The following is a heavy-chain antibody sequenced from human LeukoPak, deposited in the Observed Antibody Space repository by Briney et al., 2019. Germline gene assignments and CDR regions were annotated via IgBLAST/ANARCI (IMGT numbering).Heavy chain of an antibody. D-gene: IGHD3-9*01. CDR2: IIPVFGTA. CDR3: ARSSAYYDILTGYSDNYYYGMDV. Sequence: SVKVSCKASGGTFSSYAISWVRQAPGQGLEWMGGIIPVFGTANYAQKFQGRVTITADESTSTAYMELSSLRSEDTAVYYCARSSAYYDILTGYSDNYYYGMDVWGKGTTVTVSS. J-gene: IGHJ6*04. CDR1: GGTFSSYA. V-gene: IGHV1-69*13.